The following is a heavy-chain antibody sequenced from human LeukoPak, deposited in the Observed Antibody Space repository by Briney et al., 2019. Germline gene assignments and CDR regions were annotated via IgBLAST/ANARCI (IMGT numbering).Heavy chain of an antibody. CDR1: GGSYSGYY. J-gene: IGHJ4*02. CDR2: INHSGST. V-gene: IGHV4-34*01. CDR3: AKDQRWESPHYLDS. D-gene: IGHD1-26*01. Sequence: SETLSLTCAVYGGSYSGYYWSRIRQPPGKGLEWIGEINHSGSTNYNPSLKSRVTISVDTSKNQFSLNLSSVTTADTAVYYCAKDQRWESPHYLDSWGQGTLVTVSS.